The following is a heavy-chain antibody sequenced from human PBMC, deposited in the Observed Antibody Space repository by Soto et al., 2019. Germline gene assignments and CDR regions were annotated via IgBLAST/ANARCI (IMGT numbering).Heavy chain of an antibody. CDR3: ARNGGGSSYRYFDY. V-gene: IGHV1-69*13. Sequence: RASVKVSCKASGGTFSSYAISWVRRAPGQGLEWMGGIIPIFGTANYAQKFQGRVTITADESTSTAYMELSSLRSEDTAVYYCARNGGGSSYRYFDYWGQGTLVTVSS. D-gene: IGHD2-15*01. CDR1: GGTFSSYA. J-gene: IGHJ4*02. CDR2: IIPIFGTA.